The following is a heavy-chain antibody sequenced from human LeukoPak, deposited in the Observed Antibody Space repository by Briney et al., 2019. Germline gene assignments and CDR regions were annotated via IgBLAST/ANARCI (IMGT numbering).Heavy chain of an antibody. J-gene: IGHJ4*02. CDR1: GGSISSSSYY. V-gene: IGHV4-61*05. CDR3: ARVSGYDWESFYDY. D-gene: IGHD5-12*01. Sequence: SETLSLTCTVSGGSISSSSYYWVWIRQPPGKGLEWIGYIYYSGSTNYNPSLKSRVTISVDTSKNQFSLKLSSVTAADTAMYYCARVSGYDWESFYDYWGQGSLVTVSS. CDR2: IYYSGST.